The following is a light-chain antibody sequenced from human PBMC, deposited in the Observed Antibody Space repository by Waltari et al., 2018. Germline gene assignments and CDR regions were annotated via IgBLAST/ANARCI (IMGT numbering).Light chain of an antibody. V-gene: IGKV1-5*03. CDR1: QSRSKW. J-gene: IGKJ4*01. CDR2: KAS. CDR3: QQYNSYSLLS. Sequence: RASQSRSKWLAGYQQKPGKAPKLLIYKASTLESGVPSRFSGSGSGTEFTLTISSLQPEDFATYYCQQYNSYSLLSFGGGTKVEIK.